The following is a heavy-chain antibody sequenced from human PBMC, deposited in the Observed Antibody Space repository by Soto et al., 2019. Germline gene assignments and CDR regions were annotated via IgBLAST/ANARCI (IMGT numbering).Heavy chain of an antibody. CDR3: TRWDSSGRYVHDYYYGMDV. D-gene: IGHD6-19*01. J-gene: IGHJ6*02. CDR1: GFTFCCSA. Sequence: GGSLRLGCASSGFTFCCSAMRWVRRASGKGLEWVGRIRSKANSYATAYAASVKGRFTISRDDSKNTAYLQMNSLKTEDTAVYYCTRWDSSGRYVHDYYYGMDVWSQGTTVTVSS. CDR2: IRSKANSYAT. V-gene: IGHV3-73*01.